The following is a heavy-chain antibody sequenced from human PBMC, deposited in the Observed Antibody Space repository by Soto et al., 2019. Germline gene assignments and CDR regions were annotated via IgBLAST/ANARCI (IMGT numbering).Heavy chain of an antibody. CDR1: GGSISSSNL. J-gene: IGHJ4*02. D-gene: IGHD6-13*01. CDR3: ARSPRSIAAGGIDY. CDR2: IYHGGST. V-gene: IGHV4-4*02. Sequence: QVQLQESGPGLVKPSGTPSLTCAVSGGSISSSNLWTWVRQPPGKGLEWIGEIYHGGSTNYNPSLRSRVTITVDKSKNQFALRLRSVTAADTAVYYCARSPRSIAAGGIDYWGQGILVTVSS.